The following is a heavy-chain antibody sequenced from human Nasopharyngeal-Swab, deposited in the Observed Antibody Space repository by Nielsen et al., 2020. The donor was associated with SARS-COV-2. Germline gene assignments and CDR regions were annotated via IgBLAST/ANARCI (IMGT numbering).Heavy chain of an antibody. Sequence: GGSLRLSCAASGFTFTDYYMTWVRQATGKGLEWVSYITNGGIMTYYADSVKGRFTMSRDNAKTSLYLQMNSLRAEDTAMYYCTRGQKGSGSYWSRSYFYMDVWGKGTTVTVSS. CDR2: ITNGGIMT. D-gene: IGHD3-10*01. J-gene: IGHJ6*03. CDR3: TRGQKGSGSYWSRSYFYMDV. CDR1: GFTFTDYY. V-gene: IGHV3-11*04.